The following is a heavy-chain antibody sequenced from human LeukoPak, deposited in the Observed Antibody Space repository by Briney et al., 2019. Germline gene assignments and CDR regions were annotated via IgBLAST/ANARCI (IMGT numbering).Heavy chain of an antibody. D-gene: IGHD3-10*01. V-gene: IGHV3-15*01. J-gene: IGHJ3*02. Sequence: PGGSLRLSCAASGFTFSNAWMSWVRQAPGKGLEWVGRIKSKTDGGTTDYAAPVKGRFTISRDDSKNTLYLQMNSLKTEDTAVYYCTAGGPSGYYYGSGSYYTHDAFDIWGQGTMVTVSS. CDR3: TAGGPSGYYYGSGSYYTHDAFDI. CDR2: IKSKTDGGTT. CDR1: GFTFSNAW.